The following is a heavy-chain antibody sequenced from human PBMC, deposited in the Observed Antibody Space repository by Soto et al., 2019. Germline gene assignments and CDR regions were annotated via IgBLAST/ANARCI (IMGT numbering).Heavy chain of an antibody. D-gene: IGHD1-26*01. J-gene: IGHJ3*02. Sequence: PGGSLRLSCAASGFTVSSNYMSWVRQAPGKGREWVSVIYSGGSTYYANSVKGRFTISRDNSKNTLYLQMNSLRAEDTAVYYCGRVSGSYYGAFDIWGQVTMVTVSS. CDR2: IYSGGST. CDR1: GFTVSSNY. V-gene: IGHV3-53*01. CDR3: GRVSGSYYGAFDI.